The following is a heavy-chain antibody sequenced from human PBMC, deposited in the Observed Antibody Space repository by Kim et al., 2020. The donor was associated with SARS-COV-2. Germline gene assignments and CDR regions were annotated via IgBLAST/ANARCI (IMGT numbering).Heavy chain of an antibody. V-gene: IGHV3-11*05. J-gene: IGHJ4*02. CDR3: ARGLYYYGSGSYLLDY. Sequence: SVKGRFTISRDNAKNSLYLQMNSLRAEDTAVYYCARGLYYYGSGSYLLDYWGQGTLVTVSS. D-gene: IGHD3-10*01.